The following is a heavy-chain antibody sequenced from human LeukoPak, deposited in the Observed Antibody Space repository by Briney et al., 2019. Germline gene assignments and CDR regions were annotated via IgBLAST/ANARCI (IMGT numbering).Heavy chain of an antibody. J-gene: IGHJ4*02. D-gene: IGHD6-19*01. Sequence: GGSLRLSCAASGFSFSSYEMNWVRLAPGKGLEWVSFISSGGRTIYYADSVKGRFTISRDDAKNSLYLQMNSLRAEDTAVYYCARISGWSQFDYWGQGSLVTVSS. CDR3: ARISGWSQFDY. CDR2: ISSGGRTI. V-gene: IGHV3-48*03. CDR1: GFSFSSYE.